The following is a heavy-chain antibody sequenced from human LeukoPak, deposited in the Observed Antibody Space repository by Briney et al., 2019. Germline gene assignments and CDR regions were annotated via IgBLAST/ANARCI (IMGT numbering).Heavy chain of an antibody. D-gene: IGHD6-13*01. Sequence: PSETLSLTCTVSGGSISSYYWSWIRQPAGKGLEWIGRIYTSGSTNYNPSLKSRVTISVDKSKNQFSLKLSSVTAADTVVYYCARASIAAADTVWFDPWGQGTLVTVSS. J-gene: IGHJ5*02. CDR1: GGSISSYY. CDR3: ARASIAAADTVWFDP. CDR2: IYTSGST. V-gene: IGHV4-4*07.